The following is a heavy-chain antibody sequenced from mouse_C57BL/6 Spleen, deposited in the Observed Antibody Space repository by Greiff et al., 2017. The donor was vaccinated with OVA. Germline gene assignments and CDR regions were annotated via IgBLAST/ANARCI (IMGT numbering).Heavy chain of an antibody. CDR3: ARLPHYYGSSYWYFDV. D-gene: IGHD1-1*01. J-gene: IGHJ1*03. V-gene: IGHV5-2*01. CDR1: EYEFPSHD. Sequence: EVNVVESGGGLVQPGESLKLSCESNEYEFPSHDMSWVRKTPEKRLELVAAINSDGGSTYYPDTMERRFIISRDNTKKTLYLQMSSLRSEDTALYYCARLPHYYGSSYWYFDVWGTGTTVTVSS. CDR2: INSDGGST.